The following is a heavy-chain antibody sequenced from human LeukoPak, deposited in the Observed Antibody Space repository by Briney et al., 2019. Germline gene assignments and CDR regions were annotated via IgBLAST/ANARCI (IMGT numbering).Heavy chain of an antibody. CDR1: GYTFTSYY. V-gene: IGHV1-46*01. CDR3: ARARLRNDAFDI. J-gene: IGHJ3*02. D-gene: IGHD4-17*01. CDR2: INPSGGST. Sequence: GASVKVSCKASGYTFTSYYMHWVRQAPGQGLEWMGIINPSGGSTDYAQKFQGRLTMTRDTSTSTVYMELGSLRSEDTAVYYCARARLRNDAFDIWGQGTMVTVSS.